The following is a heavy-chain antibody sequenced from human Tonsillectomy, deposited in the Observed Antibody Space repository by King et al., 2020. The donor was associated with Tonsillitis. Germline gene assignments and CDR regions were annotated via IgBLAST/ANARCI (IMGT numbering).Heavy chain of an antibody. Sequence: VQLVESGAEVKKPGSSVKVSCKASGGTFSSYAISWVRQAPGQGLEWMGGIIPIFGTANYAQKFQGRVTITADESTSTAYMELSSLRSEDTAVYYCARPHDYSPYYYYYGMDVWGQGTTVTVSS. CDR3: ARPHDYSPYYYYYGMDV. J-gene: IGHJ6*02. CDR2: IIPIFGTA. D-gene: IGHD4-11*01. CDR1: GGTFSSYA. V-gene: IGHV1-69*01.